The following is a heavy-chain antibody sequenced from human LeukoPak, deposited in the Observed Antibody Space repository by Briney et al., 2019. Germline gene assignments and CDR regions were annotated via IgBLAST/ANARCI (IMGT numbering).Heavy chain of an antibody. CDR2: IYSGGST. J-gene: IGHJ4*02. Sequence: PGGSLRLSCAASGFTVSSNYMSWVRQAPGKGLEWVSVIYSGGSTYYADSAKGRFTISRDNSKNTLYLQMNSLRAEDTAVYYCARKSGYSGYGSDYWGQGTLVTVSS. CDR3: ARKSGYSGYGSDY. CDR1: GFTVSSNY. D-gene: IGHD5-12*01. V-gene: IGHV3-66*01.